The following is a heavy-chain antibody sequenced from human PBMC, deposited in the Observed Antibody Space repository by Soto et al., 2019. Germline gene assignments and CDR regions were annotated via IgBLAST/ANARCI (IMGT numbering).Heavy chain of an antibody. Sequence: PSETLSLTCTVSGGSISSSSYYWGWFRQPPGKGLEWIGSIYYSGSTYYNPSLKSRVTISVDTSKNQFSLKLSSVTAADTAVYYCARHVDRELSAFDIWGQGTMVTVSS. CDR2: IYYSGST. CDR3: ARHVDRELSAFDI. CDR1: GGSISSSSYY. V-gene: IGHV4-39*01. D-gene: IGHD1-7*01. J-gene: IGHJ3*02.